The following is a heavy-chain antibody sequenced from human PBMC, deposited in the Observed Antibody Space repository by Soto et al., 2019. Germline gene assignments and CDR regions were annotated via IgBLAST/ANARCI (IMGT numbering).Heavy chain of an antibody. V-gene: IGHV1-2*02. J-gene: IGHJ4*02. CDR3: ARGAIDHGDF. CDR2: LSPNSGDT. CDR1: GYTFTAYY. D-gene: IGHD2-21*01. Sequence: VASVKVSCKASGYTFTAYYIHWVRQAPGQGLEWVGWLSPNSGDTKYAERFQGRVTMTRDASINTAYLDLRNLRSDDTAVYYCARGAIDHGDFWGQGTLVTVSS.